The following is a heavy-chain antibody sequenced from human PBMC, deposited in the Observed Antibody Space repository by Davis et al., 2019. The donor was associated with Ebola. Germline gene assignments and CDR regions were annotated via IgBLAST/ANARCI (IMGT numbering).Heavy chain of an antibody. CDR2: SKSKTDGGTT. CDR1: GITFSNAW. V-gene: IGHV3-15*01. Sequence: GESLKISCAASGITFSNAWMSWVLHPPWKGLERVGRSKSKTDGGTTDYAAPVKDRFTISSEDSKNTLYLKMNRLKTDDTAVYYCTAGVGATDHDYWGQGTLVTVSS. J-gene: IGHJ4*02. D-gene: IGHD1-26*01. CDR3: TAGVGATDHDY.